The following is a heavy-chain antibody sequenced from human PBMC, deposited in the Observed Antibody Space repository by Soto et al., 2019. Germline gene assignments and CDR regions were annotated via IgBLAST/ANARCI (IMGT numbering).Heavy chain of an antibody. CDR3: AHTVFRYGSGTNWFDP. Sequence: QITLKESGPTLVKPTQTLTLTCTFSGFSLSTSGVGVGWIRQPPGKALEWLALIYWDDDKRYSPSLKSRLTITEDTSKIXVVLTMTNMDPVDTATYYCAHTVFRYGSGTNWFDPWGQGTLVTVSS. CDR2: IYWDDDK. CDR1: GFSLSTSGVG. V-gene: IGHV2-5*02. D-gene: IGHD3-10*01. J-gene: IGHJ5*02.